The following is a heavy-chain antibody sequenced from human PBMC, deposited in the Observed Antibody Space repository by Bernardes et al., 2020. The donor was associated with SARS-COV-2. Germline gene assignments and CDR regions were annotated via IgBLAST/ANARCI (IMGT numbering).Heavy chain of an antibody. CDR1: GYSISSGHY. D-gene: IGHD5-18*01. V-gene: IGHV4-38-2*01. CDR2: IYHSGNT. Sequence: SETLSLTCVVSGYSISSGHYWGWIRQPPGKGLAWIASIYHSGNTYYNPSLKSRVAISVDTSKNQFSLRLSSVTAADTALYSCATGPWIQYFDSWGQGTLVTVSS. J-gene: IGHJ4*02. CDR3: ATGPWIQYFDS.